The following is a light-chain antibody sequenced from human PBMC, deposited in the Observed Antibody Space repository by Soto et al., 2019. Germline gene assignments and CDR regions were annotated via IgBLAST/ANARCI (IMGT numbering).Light chain of an antibody. CDR3: QQYGSSQWT. V-gene: IGKV3-20*01. CDR2: GAS. Sequence: EVVLTQSPGTLSLSPGERATLSCRASQRVSSTYLAWYQQKPGQAPRLLIYGASNRATGIPDRFSGSGSGTDFTLTVTRLEPEDFAVYYRQQYGSSQWTFGQGTNVEIK. CDR1: QRVSSTY. J-gene: IGKJ1*01.